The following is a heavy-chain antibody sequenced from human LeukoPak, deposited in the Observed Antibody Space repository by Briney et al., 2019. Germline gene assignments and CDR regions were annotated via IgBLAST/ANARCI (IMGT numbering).Heavy chain of an antibody. D-gene: IGHD1-26*01. J-gene: IGHJ4*02. V-gene: IGHV1-69*04. CDR1: GGTFGSYA. CDR3: ARSRGVGASGLWDY. CDR2: IIPILGIA. Sequence: SVKVSCKASGGTFGSYAISWVRQAPGQGLEWMGRIIPILGIANYAQKFQGRVTITADKSTSTAYMELSSLRSEDTAVYYCARSRGVGASGLWDYWGQGTLVTVSS.